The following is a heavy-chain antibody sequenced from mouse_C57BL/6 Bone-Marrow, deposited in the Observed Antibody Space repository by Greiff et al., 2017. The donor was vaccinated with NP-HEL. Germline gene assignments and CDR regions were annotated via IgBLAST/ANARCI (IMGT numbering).Heavy chain of an antibody. J-gene: IGHJ1*03. CDR3: ARKEDYGKGYFDV. CDR2: ISSGSSTI. Sequence: EVKVEESGGGLVKPGGSLKLSCAASGFTFSDYGMHWVRQAPEKGLEWVAYISSGSSTIYYADTVKGRFTISRDNAKNTLFLQMTSLRSEDTAMYYCARKEDYGKGYFDVWGTGTTVTVSS. V-gene: IGHV5-17*01. CDR1: GFTFSDYG. D-gene: IGHD2-1*01.